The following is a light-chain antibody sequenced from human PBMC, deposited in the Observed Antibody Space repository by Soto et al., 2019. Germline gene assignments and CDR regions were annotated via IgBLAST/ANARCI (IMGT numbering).Light chain of an antibody. J-gene: IGKJ1*01. CDR1: QSISDT. CDR3: QQYGSSPRT. Sequence: DIVMTQSPATLSVSPGGRATLSCRASQSISDTLAWYQQKPGQAPRLPIYGASTRAPGFPARFSGSGSGTDFTLTISRLEPEDFAVYYCQQYGSSPRTFGQGIKVDIK. V-gene: IGKV3-15*01. CDR2: GAS.